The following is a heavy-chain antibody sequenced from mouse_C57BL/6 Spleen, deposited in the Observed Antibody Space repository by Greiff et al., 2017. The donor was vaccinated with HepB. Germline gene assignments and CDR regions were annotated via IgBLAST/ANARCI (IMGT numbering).Heavy chain of an antibody. D-gene: IGHD1-1*01. CDR3: ARRSLYYYGSSYGSYAMDY. CDR1: GYTFTSYW. J-gene: IGHJ4*01. CDR2: IDPSDSYT. Sequence: QVQLQQPGAELVKPGASVKLSCKASGYTFTSYWMQWVKQRPGQGLEWIGEIDPSDSYTNYNQKFKGKATLTVDTSSSTAYMQLSSLTSEDSAVYYCARRSLYYYGSSYGSYAMDYWGQGTSVTVSS. V-gene: IGHV1-50*01.